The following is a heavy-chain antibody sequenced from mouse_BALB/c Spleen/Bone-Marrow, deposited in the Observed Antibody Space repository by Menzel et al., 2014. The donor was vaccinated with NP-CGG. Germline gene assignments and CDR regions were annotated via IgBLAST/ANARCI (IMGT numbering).Heavy chain of an antibody. V-gene: IGHV1S41*01. CDR3: ARVYGNAAWFAY. D-gene: IGHD2-10*02. J-gene: IGHJ3*01. CDR2: IAPGSGRT. Sequence: DLVKPGASVKLSCKASGYTFTSYWINWIKQRPGQGLDWIGRIAPGSGRTYYNEMFKGKATLTVDKSSSTAYMQLRSLSSGDSAVYFCARVYGNAAWFAYWGQGTLVTVSA. CDR1: GYTFTSYW.